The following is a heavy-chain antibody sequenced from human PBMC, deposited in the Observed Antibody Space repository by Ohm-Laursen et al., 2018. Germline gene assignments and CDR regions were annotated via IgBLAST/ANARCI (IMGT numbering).Heavy chain of an antibody. CDR3: AKGGYSDYVGRFDP. Sequence: SLRLSCAATGFTFSSYGMHWVRQAPGKGLEWVAVISYDGSNKYYADSVKGRFTISRDNSKNTLYLQMNSLRAEDTAVYYCAKGGYSDYVGRFDPWGQGTLVTVSS. J-gene: IGHJ5*02. D-gene: IGHD4-11*01. CDR1: GFTFSSYG. V-gene: IGHV3-30*18. CDR2: ISYDGSNK.